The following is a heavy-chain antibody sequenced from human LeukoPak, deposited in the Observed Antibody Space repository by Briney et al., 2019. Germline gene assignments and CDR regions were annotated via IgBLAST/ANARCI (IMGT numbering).Heavy chain of an antibody. V-gene: IGHV3-21*01. D-gene: IGHD3-16*02. CDR1: GFTFSSYT. CDR2: ISSSSYI. Sequence: PGGSLRLTCAASGFTFSSYTMNWVRQAPGKGLEWASSISSSSYIYYADSVKGRFTISRDNAKNSLYLQMNSLRAEGTAVYYCARGGDYVWGSYRYDAFDIWGQGTMVTVSS. J-gene: IGHJ3*02. CDR3: ARGGDYVWGSYRYDAFDI.